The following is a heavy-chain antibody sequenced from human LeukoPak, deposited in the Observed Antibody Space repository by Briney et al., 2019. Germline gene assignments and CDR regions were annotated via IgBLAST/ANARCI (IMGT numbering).Heavy chain of an antibody. J-gene: IGHJ4*02. V-gene: IGHV3-23*01. D-gene: IGHD2-8*01. CDR1: GFTFSSYA. Sequence: PGGSLRLSCAASGFTFSSYAMSWVRQAPGKGLEWVSAISGSGGSTYYADSVKGRFTISRDNSKNTLYLQMNSLRAEDTAVYYCAKDPELMVYAADFDYWGQGTLVTVSS. CDR3: AKDPELMVYAADFDY. CDR2: ISGSGGST.